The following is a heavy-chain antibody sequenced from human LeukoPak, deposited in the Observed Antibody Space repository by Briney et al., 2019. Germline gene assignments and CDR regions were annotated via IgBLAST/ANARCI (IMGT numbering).Heavy chain of an antibody. V-gene: IGHV3-30*18. CDR1: GFTFSSYG. CDR2: MSYDGSNK. D-gene: IGHD5-18*01. J-gene: IGHJ4*02. CDR3: TKEQRQLWFEFDY. Sequence: GGSLRLSCAVSGFTFSSYGLHWVRQAQGKGMEWVGVMSYDGSNKYYADSVQGRFTISRDNSKNTLYLQMNSLRAEDTAVYYCTKEQRQLWFEFDYWGQGTLVTVSS.